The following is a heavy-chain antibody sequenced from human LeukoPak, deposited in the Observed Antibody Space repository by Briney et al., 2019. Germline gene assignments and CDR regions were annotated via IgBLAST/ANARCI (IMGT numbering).Heavy chain of an antibody. CDR2: INHSGST. V-gene: IGHV4-34*01. CDR1: GGSFSGYY. Sequence: SSETLSLTCAVYGGSFSGYYWSWIRQPPGKGLEWIGEINHSGSTNYNPSLKSRVTISVDTSKNQFSLKLSSVTAADTAVYYCAGSRGYYSHWGQGTLVTVSS. D-gene: IGHD3-22*01. J-gene: IGHJ4*02. CDR3: AGSRGYYSH.